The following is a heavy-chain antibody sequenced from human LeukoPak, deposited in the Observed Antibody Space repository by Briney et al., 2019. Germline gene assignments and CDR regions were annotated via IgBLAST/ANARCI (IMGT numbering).Heavy chain of an antibody. J-gene: IGHJ4*02. Sequence: GGSLRLSCVASGFXVSTNYIGWVRQAPGKGLEWVSFIYSGGSTYYADSVKGRFTISRDNSKNTLYLQMNSLRSDDTAVYYCASAGAVNWGSATYYSDYWGQGTLVTVSS. CDR3: ASAGAVNWGSATYYSDY. CDR1: GFXVSTNY. V-gene: IGHV3-53*05. D-gene: IGHD7-27*01. CDR2: IYSGGST.